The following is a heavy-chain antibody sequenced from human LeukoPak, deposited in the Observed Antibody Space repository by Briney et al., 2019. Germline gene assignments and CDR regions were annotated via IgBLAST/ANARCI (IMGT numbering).Heavy chain of an antibody. J-gene: IGHJ5*02. CDR3: ARGHIAAAGTNWFDP. CDR1: GFTFSSYA. CDR2: ISFDGNNK. Sequence: GGSLRLSCAASGFTFSSYAMHWVRQAPGKGLEWVAVISFDGNNKYYADSVKGRFTISRDNSKNTLYLQMNSLRPEDTAVYYCARGHIAAAGTNWFDPWGQGTLVTVSS. D-gene: IGHD6-13*01. V-gene: IGHV3-30*04.